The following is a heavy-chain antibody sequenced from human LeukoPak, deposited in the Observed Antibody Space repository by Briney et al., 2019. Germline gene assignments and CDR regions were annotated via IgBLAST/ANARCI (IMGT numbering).Heavy chain of an antibody. Sequence: YSGSTYYNPSLKSRVTISVDTSKNQFSLKLSSVTAADTAVYYCARLEYKNRWLEGGWFDPWGQGTLVTVSS. J-gene: IGHJ5*02. V-gene: IGHV4-39*07. CDR3: ARLEYKNRWLEGGWFDP. D-gene: IGHD6-19*01. CDR2: YSGST.